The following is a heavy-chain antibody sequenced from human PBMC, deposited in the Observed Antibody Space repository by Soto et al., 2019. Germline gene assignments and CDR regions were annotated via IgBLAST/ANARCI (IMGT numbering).Heavy chain of an antibody. CDR3: ASSATTADYYYGMDV. J-gene: IGHJ6*02. CDR2: INAGNGNT. CDR1: GYTFTSYA. Sequence: GASVKLSCKASGYTFTSYAMHWVRQAPKQRLEWMGWINAGNGNTKYSQKFQGRVTITRDTSASTAYMELSSLRSEDTAVYYCASSATTADYYYGMDVWGQGTTVTVSS. V-gene: IGHV1-3*01. D-gene: IGHD1-26*01.